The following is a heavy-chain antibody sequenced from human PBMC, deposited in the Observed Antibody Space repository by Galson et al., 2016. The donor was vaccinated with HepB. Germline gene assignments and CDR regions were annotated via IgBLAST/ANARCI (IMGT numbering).Heavy chain of an antibody. CDR3: ARGLTTSGHYYDY. J-gene: IGHJ4*02. CDR2: IFRTGSA. V-gene: IGHV4-30-2*01. Sequence: TLSLTCAVSGGSITSAGYSWTWIRQPPGKGLEWIGYIFRTGSAYYNPSLRDRVTMSIDRSENHFSLNLNSVTAADTAVYYCARGLTTSGHYYDYWGQGTLVTVSS. CDR1: GGSITSAGYS. D-gene: IGHD3-22*01.